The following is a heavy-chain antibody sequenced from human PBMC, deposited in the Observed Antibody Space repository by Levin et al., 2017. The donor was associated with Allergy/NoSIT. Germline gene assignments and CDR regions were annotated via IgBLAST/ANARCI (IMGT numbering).Heavy chain of an antibody. Sequence: GGSLRLSCAASGFTVSSSYMSWVRQAPGEGLEWVSLIYSGGNTYYADSVKGRFTISRDNSKNTLYLQMNSLRAEDTAVYYCARDVYSSGWYDPRFAFDIWGQGTMVTVSS. CDR1: GFTVSSSY. V-gene: IGHV3-66*01. CDR2: IYSGGNT. CDR3: ARDVYSSGWYDPRFAFDI. D-gene: IGHD6-19*01. J-gene: IGHJ3*02.